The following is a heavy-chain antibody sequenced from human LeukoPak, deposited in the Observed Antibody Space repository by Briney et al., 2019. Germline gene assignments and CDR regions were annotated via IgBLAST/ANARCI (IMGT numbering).Heavy chain of an antibody. CDR2: IYYSGTT. Sequence: SETLSLTCTVSGGSISSSSYYWGWIRLPPGKGLEWIGSIYYSGTTYYNPSLRSRVTISIDTSKSLFSLKVSSVTAADTAVYYCVRQGGVGVTAFDDYWGQGTLATVSS. CDR1: GGSISSSSYY. J-gene: IGHJ4*02. V-gene: IGHV4-39*01. D-gene: IGHD1-26*01. CDR3: VRQGGVGVTAFDDY.